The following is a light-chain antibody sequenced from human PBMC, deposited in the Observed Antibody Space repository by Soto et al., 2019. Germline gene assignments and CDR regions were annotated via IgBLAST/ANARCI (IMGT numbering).Light chain of an antibody. J-gene: IGKJ1*01. CDR1: QSVSSN. Sequence: ERVMTQSPATLSASPGERVTLSCRASQSVSSNLAWYQQKPGQAPRLLIYAASSRATDIPDRFSGSGSGTDFTLTISRLEPEDFAVYFCQQYGASPRTFGQGTKVDIK. V-gene: IGKV3-20*01. CDR3: QQYGASPRT. CDR2: AAS.